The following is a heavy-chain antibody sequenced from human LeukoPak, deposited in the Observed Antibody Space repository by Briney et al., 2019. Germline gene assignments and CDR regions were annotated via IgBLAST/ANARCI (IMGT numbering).Heavy chain of an antibody. CDR2: IYYSGST. CDR1: GGSISSYY. Sequence: SETLSLTCTVSGGSISSYYWSWIRQPPGKGLEWLGYIYYSGSTSYNPSPSLTGRVTISVDTSENQFSLRVTSVTAADTAVYYCARGGGWSPYYFDYWGQGTLVTVSS. J-gene: IGHJ4*02. D-gene: IGHD6-19*01. V-gene: IGHV4-59*01. CDR3: ARGGGWSPYYFDY.